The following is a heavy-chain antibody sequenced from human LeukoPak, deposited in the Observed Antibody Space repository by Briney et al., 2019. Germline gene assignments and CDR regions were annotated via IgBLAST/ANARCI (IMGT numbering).Heavy chain of an antibody. J-gene: IGHJ4*02. CDR2: INSDGSST. CDR1: EFTFSRHW. Sequence: GGSLRLSCAAPEFTFSRHWMHWVRQAPGEGLVWVSYINSDGSSTTYADYVKGRFTISRDNARNTLYLQMNSLRVEDTAVYYCARDGSLPDYWGQGTLVTVSS. V-gene: IGHV3-74*01. CDR3: ARDGSLPDY.